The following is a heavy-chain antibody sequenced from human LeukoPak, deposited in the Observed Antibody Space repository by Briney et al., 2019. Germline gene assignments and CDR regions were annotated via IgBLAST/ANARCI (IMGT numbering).Heavy chain of an antibody. V-gene: IGHV1-69*13. D-gene: IGHD6-13*01. CDR3: ARDSSSSWYPVTEYYYFDY. J-gene: IGHJ4*02. CDR2: IIPIFGTA. Sequence: SVKVSCKASRRTFSSYAISSVRQAPGQEVEWMGGIIPIFGTANYAQKFQGRVTITADESTSTAYMELSSLRSEDTAVYYCARDSSSSWYPVTEYYYFDYWGQGTLVTVSS. CDR1: RRTFSSYA.